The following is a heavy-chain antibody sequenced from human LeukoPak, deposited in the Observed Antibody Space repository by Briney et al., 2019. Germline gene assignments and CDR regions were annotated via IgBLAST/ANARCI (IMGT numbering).Heavy chain of an antibody. V-gene: IGHV3-53*01. Sequence: PGGSLRLSCAPSGFTVNKKYMTWVRQAPGKGLEWVSLIYSGGTTYYADSVKGRFTISRDNSKNTLYLQMDNLRAEDTAVFYCASRDSGDYACFDYWGQGTLVTVSS. CDR2: IYSGGTT. D-gene: IGHD4-17*01. J-gene: IGHJ4*02. CDR3: ASRDSGDYACFDY. CDR1: GFTVNKKY.